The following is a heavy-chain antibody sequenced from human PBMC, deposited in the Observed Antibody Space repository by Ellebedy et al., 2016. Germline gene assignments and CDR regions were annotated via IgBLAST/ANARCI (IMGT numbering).Heavy chain of an antibody. J-gene: IGHJ4*02. CDR3: AREGGIFGLDY. V-gene: IGHV3-33*01. CDR2: IWYDGSNK. D-gene: IGHD3-3*02. CDR1: GFSFSSYG. Sequence: GESLKISXAASGFSFSSYGMYWVRQAPGKGLEWVAVIWYDGSNKYYADSVKGRFTISRDKSKNTLYLQMNSLRAEDTALYYCAREGGIFGLDYWGQGTLVTVSS.